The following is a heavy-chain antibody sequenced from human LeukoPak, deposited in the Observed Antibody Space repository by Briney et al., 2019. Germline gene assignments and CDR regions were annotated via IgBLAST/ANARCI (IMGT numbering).Heavy chain of an antibody. CDR2: IYSAGTT. D-gene: IGHD2-2*01. CDR1: GFTVSTNY. CDR3: ARGLASTLLDY. Sequence: AGGSLRLSCAASGFTVSTNYMTWVRQAPGKGLEWVSLIYSAGTTYYADSVTGRFTISRDYSKSTLYLQMNSLRVEDTAVYYCARGLASTLLDYWGQGTLVTVSS. J-gene: IGHJ4*02. V-gene: IGHV3-53*01.